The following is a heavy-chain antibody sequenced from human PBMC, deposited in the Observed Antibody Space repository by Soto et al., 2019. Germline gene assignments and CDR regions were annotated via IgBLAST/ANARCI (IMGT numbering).Heavy chain of an antibody. Sequence: QVQLVESGGGVVQPGGSLRLSCAASGFTFSSYAMHWVRQAPGKGLEWVAVISYDGSNKYYADSVKGRFTISRDNSKNTLYLQMNSLRAEDTAVYYCARRLARYSSRPYDYWGQGTLVTVSS. V-gene: IGHV3-30-3*01. CDR3: ARRLARYSSRPYDY. CDR2: ISYDGSNK. CDR1: GFTFSSYA. J-gene: IGHJ4*02. D-gene: IGHD6-13*01.